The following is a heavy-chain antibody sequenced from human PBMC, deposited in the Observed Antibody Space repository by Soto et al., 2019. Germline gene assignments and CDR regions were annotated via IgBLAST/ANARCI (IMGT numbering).Heavy chain of an antibody. D-gene: IGHD6-19*01. V-gene: IGHV1-8*01. J-gene: IGHJ4*02. CDR3: AGEYSSGGSKD. Sequence: QVQLVQSGAEVKKPGASVKVSCKASGYTFTSYVINGVRQATGQGHEWKGWMNPNSGNTGDAQKFQGRVTMTRNTSISTAYMELSSLRSEDTAVYYCAGEYSSGGSKDWGQGTLVTVSS. CDR1: GYTFTSYV. CDR2: MNPNSGNT.